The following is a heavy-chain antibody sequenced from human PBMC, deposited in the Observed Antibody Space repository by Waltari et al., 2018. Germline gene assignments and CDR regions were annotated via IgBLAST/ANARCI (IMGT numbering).Heavy chain of an antibody. V-gene: IGHV4-38-2*01. Sequence: QVHLQESGPGLVKPSETLSLTCAVSGYSISSGYYWGWIRQPHGKGPEWIGSIYHSGDTYLNPSLTRRVPMSVDTSKNQFPLRLGAVTAADTAVYFCARIQMLVGAVTPPAEYWGQGIQVTVSS. J-gene: IGHJ4*02. CDR2: IYHSGDT. CDR3: ARIQMLVGAVTPPAEY. CDR1: GYSISSGYY. D-gene: IGHD1-26*01.